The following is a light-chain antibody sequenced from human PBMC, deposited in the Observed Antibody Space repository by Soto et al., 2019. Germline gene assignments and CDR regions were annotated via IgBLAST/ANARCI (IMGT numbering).Light chain of an antibody. CDR1: QSISNY. CDR3: QQSYGTPLT. V-gene: IGKV1-39*01. Sequence: DMEMTQSPSSLSASVGDRVTITCRASQSISNYLNWYQHKPGKVPKLLIYAASSLQSGVPTRFSGGGSGTDITLTINSLQPEDCATYYSQQSYGTPLTFGGGTKIEIK. CDR2: AAS. J-gene: IGKJ4*01.